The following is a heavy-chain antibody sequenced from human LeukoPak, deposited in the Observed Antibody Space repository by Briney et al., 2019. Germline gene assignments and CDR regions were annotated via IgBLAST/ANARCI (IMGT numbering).Heavy chain of an antibody. CDR2: IYYSGST. V-gene: IGHV4-59*01. J-gene: IGHJ4*02. Sequence: PSETLSLTCAVYGGSFSGYYWSWIRQPPGKGLEWIGYIYYSGSTNYNPSLKSRVTISVDTSKNQFSLKLSSVTAADTAVYYCARGSGSLVDYWGQGTLVTVSS. CDR3: ARGSGSLVDY. D-gene: IGHD3-10*01. CDR1: GGSFSGYY.